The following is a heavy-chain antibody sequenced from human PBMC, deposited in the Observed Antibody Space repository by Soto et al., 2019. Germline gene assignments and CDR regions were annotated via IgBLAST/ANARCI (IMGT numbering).Heavy chain of an antibody. V-gene: IGHV4-34*01. D-gene: IGHD1-26*01. CDR1: GGSFIGYY. Sequence: PSETLSLTCGVYGGSFIGYYWSWIRQPPGKGLEWIGEISHVGSTKYNPSLKSRVTISVDTSKNQLSLKFYSVTAADTAVYYCARSGEYDYSMDVWGQGTTVTVSS. CDR3: ARSGEYDYSMDV. J-gene: IGHJ6*02. CDR2: ISHVGST.